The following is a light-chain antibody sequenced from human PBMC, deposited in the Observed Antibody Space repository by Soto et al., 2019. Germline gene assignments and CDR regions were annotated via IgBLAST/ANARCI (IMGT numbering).Light chain of an antibody. CDR3: QQYNPWPLT. V-gene: IGKV3-15*01. CDR2: FAS. CDR1: QTVSNN. Sequence: EIVMTQSPATLSVSPGEKATLSCRASQTVSNNLAWYQQKPGQAPRRLIYFASTRATGIPARFSGSGSGTEFTLTISSLQSEDFAVYYCQQYNPWPLTFGGGTKAETK. J-gene: IGKJ4*01.